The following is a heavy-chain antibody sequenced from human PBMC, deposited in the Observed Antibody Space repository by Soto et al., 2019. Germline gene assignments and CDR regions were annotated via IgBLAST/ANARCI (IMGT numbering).Heavy chain of an antibody. Sequence: QVQLVQSGAEVKKPGSSVKVSCKASGGTFSSYTISWVRQAPGPGLEWMGRIIPILGIANYAQKFQGRVTITADKSTSTAYMELSSLTSEDTDVYYSARRYGGNSDYYYYGMDVWGQGTTVTVCS. CDR3: ARRYGGNSDYYYYGMDV. CDR1: GGTFSSYT. V-gene: IGHV1-69*02. J-gene: IGHJ6*02. CDR2: IIPILGIA. D-gene: IGHD2-21*02.